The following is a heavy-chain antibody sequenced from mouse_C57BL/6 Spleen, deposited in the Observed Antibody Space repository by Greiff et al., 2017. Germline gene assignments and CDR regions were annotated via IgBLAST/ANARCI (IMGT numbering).Heavy chain of an antibody. Sequence: EVQLVESGGDLVKPGGSLKLSCAASGFTFSSYGMSWVRQTPDKRLEWVATISSGGSYTYYPDSVKGRFTISRDNAKNTLYLQMSSLKSEDTAMYYGAGQDPSWAWFAYWGQGTLVTVSA. J-gene: IGHJ3*01. D-gene: IGHD4-1*01. CDR1: GFTFSSYG. CDR3: AGQDPSWAWFAY. CDR2: ISSGGSYT. V-gene: IGHV5-6*01.